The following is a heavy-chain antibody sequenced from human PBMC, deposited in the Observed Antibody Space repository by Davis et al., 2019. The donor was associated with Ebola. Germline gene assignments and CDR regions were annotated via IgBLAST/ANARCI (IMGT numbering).Heavy chain of an antibody. Sequence: SGPTLVTPTETLTLTCTVSGFSLSNARMGESWIRQPPGKALEWLAHIFSTDEKSYRTSLKSRLTISKDTSKSQVVLTMTNMDPVDTATYYCARIPHLALCSGSTSCYYLYYGMDVWGQGTTVTVSS. CDR3: ARIPHLALCSGSTSCYYLYYGMDV. D-gene: IGHD2-2*01. J-gene: IGHJ6*02. V-gene: IGHV2-26*01. CDR2: IFSTDEK. CDR1: GFSLSNARMG.